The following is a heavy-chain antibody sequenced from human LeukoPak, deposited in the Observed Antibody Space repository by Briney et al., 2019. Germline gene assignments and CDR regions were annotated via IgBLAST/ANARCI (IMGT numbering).Heavy chain of an antibody. V-gene: IGHV3-7*01. CDR3: ARRPFGADY. J-gene: IGHJ4*02. CDR2: IKEDGTEK. Sequence: PRGSLRLSCAASGFTFSNYWMGWVRQPPGKGLQWVANIKEDGTEKYYVDSVKGRFTISRDNAKNSVYLQMNSLRVEDTAVYYCARRPFGADYWGQGTLVTVSS. D-gene: IGHD3-10*01. CDR1: GFTFSNYW.